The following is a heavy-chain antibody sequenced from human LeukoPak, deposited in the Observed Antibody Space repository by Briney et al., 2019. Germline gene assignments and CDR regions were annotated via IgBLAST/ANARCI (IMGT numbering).Heavy chain of an antibody. Sequence: KPSETLSLTCTVSGGSISSSSYYWGWIRQPPGKGLEWIGSIYYSGSTYYNPSLKSRVTISVDTSKNQFSLKLSSVTAADTAVYYCARRLEYAIRFDPWGQGTLVTVSS. CDR1: GGSISSSSYY. V-gene: IGHV4-39*01. J-gene: IGHJ5*02. CDR3: ARRLEYAIRFDP. D-gene: IGHD2-21*01. CDR2: IYYSGST.